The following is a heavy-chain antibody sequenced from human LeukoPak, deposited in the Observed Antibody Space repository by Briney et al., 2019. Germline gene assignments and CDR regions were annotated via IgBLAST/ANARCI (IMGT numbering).Heavy chain of an antibody. CDR3: ARDPLFCSGGSCIPYYYGLDV. V-gene: IGHV1-3*01. D-gene: IGHD2-15*01. CDR2: SNGGNGNT. J-gene: IGHJ6*04. CDR1: GYTFTNYV. Sequence: ASVEVSCKASGYTFTNYVMHWVRQAPGQRLEWMGWSNGGNGNTKYSQKFQGRVTITRDTSASTAYMELSSLRSEDTAVYYCARDPLFCSGGSCIPYYYGLDVWGKGTTVTVSS.